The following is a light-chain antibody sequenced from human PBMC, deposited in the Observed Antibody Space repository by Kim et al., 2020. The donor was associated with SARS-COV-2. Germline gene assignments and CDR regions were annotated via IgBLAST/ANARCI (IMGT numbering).Light chain of an antibody. Sequence: LGQTLKITCHEDSLRNFYASWYQHKPGQAPLVVIYGKSTRPTGIQSRFSGSSSGNTTSVTITGAQAEDEADYYCNSRDNSGDHWVFGGGTQMTVL. CDR3: NSRDNSGDHWV. J-gene: IGLJ3*02. CDR1: SLRNFY. CDR2: GKS. V-gene: IGLV3-19*01.